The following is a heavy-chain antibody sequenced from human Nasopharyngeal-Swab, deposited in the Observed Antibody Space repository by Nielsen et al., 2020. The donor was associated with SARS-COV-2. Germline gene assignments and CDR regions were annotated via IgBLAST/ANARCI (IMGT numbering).Heavy chain of an antibody. CDR2: INAGNGNT. Sequence: ASVKVSCKASGYTFTSYAMHWVRQAPGQRLEWMGWINAGNGNTKYSQKFQGRVTITRDTSASTAYMELSSLRSEDTAVYYCARDHARIRPYSSSSFYYYYMDVWGKGTTVTVSS. V-gene: IGHV1-3*01. J-gene: IGHJ6*03. CDR3: ARDHARIRPYSSSSFYYYYMDV. D-gene: IGHD6-6*01. CDR1: GYTFTSYA.